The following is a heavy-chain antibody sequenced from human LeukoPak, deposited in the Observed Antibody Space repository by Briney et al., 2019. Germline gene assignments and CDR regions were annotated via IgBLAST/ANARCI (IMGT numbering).Heavy chain of an antibody. D-gene: IGHD3-22*01. CDR3: AKGRGEYYYDSSGYYYDPGFDY. CDR2: ISYDGSNK. CDR1: GFTFSSYG. J-gene: IGHJ4*02. V-gene: IGHV3-30*18. Sequence: GGSLRLSCAASGFTFSSYGMHWVRQAPGKGLDWVWVISYDGSNKYYADSVKGRFTISRDNSKNTLYLQMNSLRAEDTAVYYCAKGRGEYYYDSSGYYYDPGFDYWGQGTLVTVSS.